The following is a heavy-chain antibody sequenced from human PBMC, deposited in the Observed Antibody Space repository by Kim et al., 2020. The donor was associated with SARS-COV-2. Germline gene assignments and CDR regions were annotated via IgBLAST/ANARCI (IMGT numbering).Heavy chain of an antibody. CDR1: GGSISRYY. D-gene: IGHD2-2*01. J-gene: IGHJ4*02. Sequence: SETLSLTCTVSGGSISRYYLSWIRQPPGKALEWIGYIYYSGTTNYNPSLKSRVTMSLDTSKNQFSLNLSSVTAADTAVYYCARSAVPVAIFLGWGQGTLVTVSS. CDR3: ARSAVPVAIFLG. CDR2: IYYSGTT. V-gene: IGHV4-59*13.